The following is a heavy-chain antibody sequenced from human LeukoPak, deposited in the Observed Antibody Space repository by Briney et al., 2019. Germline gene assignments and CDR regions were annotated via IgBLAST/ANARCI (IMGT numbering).Heavy chain of an antibody. V-gene: IGHV3-7*01. D-gene: IGHD3-3*01. CDR2: IKQDGSEK. J-gene: IGHJ4*02. Sequence: PGGSLRLSCAASGFTFSSYSMNWVRQAPGKGLEWVANIKQDGSEKYYVDSVKGRFTISRDNAKNSLYLQMNSLRAEDTAVYYCARDPYDFWSGYYTDAGDYWGQGTLVTVSS. CDR3: ARDPYDFWSGYYTDAGDY. CDR1: GFTFSSYS.